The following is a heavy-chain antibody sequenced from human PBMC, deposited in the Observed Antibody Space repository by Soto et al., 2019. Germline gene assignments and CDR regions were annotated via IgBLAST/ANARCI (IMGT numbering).Heavy chain of an antibody. CDR2: IIPIFGTA. Sequence: SVKVSCKASGGTFSSYAISWVLQAPGQGLEWMGGIIPIFGTANYAQKFQGRVTITADESTSTAYMELSSLRSEDTAVYYCARDHPRIVVVTAIRYYYYGMDVWGQGTTVTVSS. CDR1: GGTFSSYA. D-gene: IGHD2-21*02. V-gene: IGHV1-69*13. CDR3: ARDHPRIVVVTAIRYYYYGMDV. J-gene: IGHJ6*02.